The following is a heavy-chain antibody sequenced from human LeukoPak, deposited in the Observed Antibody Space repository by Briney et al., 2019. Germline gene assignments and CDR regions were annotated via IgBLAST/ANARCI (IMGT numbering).Heavy chain of an antibody. V-gene: IGHV3-9*01. J-gene: IGHJ3*02. D-gene: IGHD2-21*01. CDR2: VSWDGGRT. CDR3: ERRQADSSLAFDI. Sequence: PGGSLRLSCAASGFSFNRHAMHWVRQVPRKGLEWLSGVSWDGGRTGYADSAEGRFTISRDNAKNSLYLEMNSLRTEDTAFYYCERRQADSSLAFDIWGQGTMFTVSS. CDR1: GFSFNRHA.